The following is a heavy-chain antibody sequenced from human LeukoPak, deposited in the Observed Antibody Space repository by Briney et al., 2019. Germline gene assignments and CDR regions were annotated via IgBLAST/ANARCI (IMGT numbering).Heavy chain of an antibody. CDR3: AKGGVDYSFEY. CDR1: GFTVSSSF. Sequence: GGSLRLSCAASGFTVSSSFMSWVRQAPGKGLEWVSVIYSGGSTYYADSVKGRFTISRDNSKNTQYLQMNSLRADDTAVYYCAKGGVDYSFEYWGQGTLVTVSS. V-gene: IGHV3-53*01. J-gene: IGHJ4*02. D-gene: IGHD4-11*01. CDR2: IYSGGST.